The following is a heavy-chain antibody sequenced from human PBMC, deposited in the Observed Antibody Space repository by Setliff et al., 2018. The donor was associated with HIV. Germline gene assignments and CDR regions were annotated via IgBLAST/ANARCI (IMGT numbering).Heavy chain of an antibody. CDR1: GGSISSSSYY. D-gene: IGHD3-10*01. J-gene: IGHJ5*02. V-gene: IGHV4-39*07. CDR2: IDHSGST. CDR3: ARVITMVWTTFDP. Sequence: SETLSLTCSVSGGSISSSSYYWGWIRQPPGKGLEWIGEIDHSGSTNYNPSLKSRVTISVDTSKNQFSLKLSSVTAADTAVYYCARVITMVWTTFDPWGQGTLVTVSS.